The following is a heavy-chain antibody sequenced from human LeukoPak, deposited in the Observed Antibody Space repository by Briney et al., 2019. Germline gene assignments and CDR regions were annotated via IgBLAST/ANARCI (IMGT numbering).Heavy chain of an antibody. CDR3: ARHAITIFGVELYYFDY. J-gene: IGHJ4*02. CDR2: IYYSGGT. V-gene: IGHV4-39*01. Sequence: PSETLSLTCTVSGGSISSSSYYWGWIRQPPGKGLEWIGSIYYSGGTYHNPSLKSRVTISVDTSKNQFSLKLSSVTAADTAVYYCARHAITIFGVELYYFDYWGQGTLVTVSS. D-gene: IGHD3-3*01. CDR1: GGSISSSSYY.